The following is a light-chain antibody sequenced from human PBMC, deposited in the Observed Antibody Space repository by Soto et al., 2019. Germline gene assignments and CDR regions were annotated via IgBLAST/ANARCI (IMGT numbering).Light chain of an antibody. CDR1: SSDVGGGYNH. J-gene: IGLJ2*01. Sequence: QSALTQPASVSGSPGQSITISCTGTSSDVGGGYNHVSWYQQHPGKAPKLMISEVNNRPSGVSNRFSASKSGNTASLTISGVQAADEADYYCSSYTSTNTPVVFGGGTKPTVL. CDR3: SSYTSTNTPVV. CDR2: EVN. V-gene: IGLV2-14*01.